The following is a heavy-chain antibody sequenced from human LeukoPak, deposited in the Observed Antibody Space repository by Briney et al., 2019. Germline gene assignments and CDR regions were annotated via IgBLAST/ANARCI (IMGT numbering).Heavy chain of an antibody. V-gene: IGHV4-4*07. CDR3: ARDGAKYGDYHTRRFDP. CDR2: IYTSGST. Sequence: PSETLSLTCTVSGGSISSYYWSWIRQPAGKGLEWIGRIYTSGSTNYNPSLKSRVTMSVDTSKNQFSLKLSSVTAADTAVYYCARDGAKYGDYHTRRFDPWGQGTLVTVSS. D-gene: IGHD4-17*01. CDR1: GGSISSYY. J-gene: IGHJ5*02.